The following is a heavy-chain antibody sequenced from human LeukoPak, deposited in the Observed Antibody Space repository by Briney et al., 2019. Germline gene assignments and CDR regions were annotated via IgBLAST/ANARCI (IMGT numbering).Heavy chain of an antibody. CDR2: ISGSGGST. V-gene: IGHV3-23*01. CDR1: GFTFSSYS. D-gene: IGHD6-6*01. CDR3: TTESSQFDY. J-gene: IGHJ4*02. Sequence: GGSLRLSCAASGFTFSSYSMNWVRQAPGKGLEWVSAISGSGGSTYYADSVKGRFTISRDNSKNTLYLQMNSLRAEDTAVYYCTTESSQFDYWGQGTLVTVSS.